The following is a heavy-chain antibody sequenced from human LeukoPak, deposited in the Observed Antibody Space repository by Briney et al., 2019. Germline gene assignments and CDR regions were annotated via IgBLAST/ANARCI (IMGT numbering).Heavy chain of an antibody. CDR1: GYTFTSYY. V-gene: IGHV1-46*01. J-gene: IGHJ6*03. Sequence: ASVKVSCKASGYTFTSYYMHWVRQAPGQGLEWMGIINPSGGSTSYAQKFQGRVTMTRDTSTSTVYMELSSLRSEDTAVYYCASTYSIYYPLYYYYYMDVWGKGTTVTVSS. CDR2: INPSGGST. D-gene: IGHD4-11*01. CDR3: ASTYSIYYPLYYYYYMDV.